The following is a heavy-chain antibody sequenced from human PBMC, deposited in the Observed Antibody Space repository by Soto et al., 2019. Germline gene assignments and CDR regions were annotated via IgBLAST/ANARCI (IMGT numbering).Heavy chain of an antibody. CDR3: ARSLGYCSGGSCSPSSMDV. V-gene: IGHV1-69*13. CDR1: GGTFSSYA. D-gene: IGHD2-15*01. Sequence: AASVKVSCKASGGTFSSYAISWVRQAPGQGLEWMGGIIPIFGTANYAQKFQGRVTITADESTSTAYMELSSLRSEDTAVYYCARSLGYCSGGSCSPSSMDVWGQGTTVTV. J-gene: IGHJ6*02. CDR2: IIPIFGTA.